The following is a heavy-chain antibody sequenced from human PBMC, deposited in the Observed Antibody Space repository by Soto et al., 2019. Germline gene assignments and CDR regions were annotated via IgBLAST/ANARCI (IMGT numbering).Heavy chain of an antibody. Sequence: ASVKVSCKASGYTFTSYAMHWVRQAPGQRLEWMGWINAGNGNTKYSQKFQGRVTITRDTSASTAYMELSSLRSEDTAVYYCAKSPPHTGPHNWFDPWGQGTRGTVS. CDR1: GYTFTSYA. J-gene: IGHJ5*02. CDR3: AKSPPHTGPHNWFDP. V-gene: IGHV1-3*01. D-gene: IGHD2-2*02. CDR2: INAGNGNT.